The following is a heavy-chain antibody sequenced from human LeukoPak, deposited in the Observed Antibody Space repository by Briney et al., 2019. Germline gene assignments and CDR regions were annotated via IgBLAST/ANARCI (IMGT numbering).Heavy chain of an antibody. D-gene: IGHD5-18*01. V-gene: IGHV1-69*04. CDR1: GYTFTSYG. CDR3: AREPYSVDTAMVFFDY. J-gene: IGHJ4*02. Sequence: GASVKVSCKASGYTFTSYGISWVRQAPGQGLEWMGRIIPILGIANYAQKFQGRVTITADKSTSTAYMELSSLRSEDTAVYYCAREPYSVDTAMVFFDYWGQGTLVTVSS. CDR2: IIPILGIA.